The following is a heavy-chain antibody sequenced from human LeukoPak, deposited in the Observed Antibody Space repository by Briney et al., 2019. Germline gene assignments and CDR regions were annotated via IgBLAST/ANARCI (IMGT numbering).Heavy chain of an antibody. Sequence: SETLSLTCSVSGASISSSAYVWGWIRQPPGKGLEWIGSLLYNGDTHHNPSLKTRVTISADTSKNQFSLKLTSVTAADTAVYYCARHWSDKWLQIYYFDYWGQGTLVTVSS. CDR1: GASISSSAYV. CDR3: ARHWSDKWLQIYYFDY. CDR2: LLYNGDT. J-gene: IGHJ4*02. V-gene: IGHV4-39*01. D-gene: IGHD5-18*01.